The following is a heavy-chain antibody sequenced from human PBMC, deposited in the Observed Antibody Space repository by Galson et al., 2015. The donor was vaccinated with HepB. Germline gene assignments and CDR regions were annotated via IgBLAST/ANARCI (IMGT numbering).Heavy chain of an antibody. Sequence: SLRLSCAASGFTFSSYWMTWVRQAPGKGLEWVANIKQDGSETYYVDSLEGRFTISRDNAKKSLYLQMNSLRAEDTAVYYCARAKGEILTGPEHFEYWGQGALVTVSS. D-gene: IGHD3-9*01. CDR3: ARAKGEILTGPEHFEY. V-gene: IGHV3-7*03. J-gene: IGHJ4*02. CDR2: IKQDGSET. CDR1: GFTFSSYW.